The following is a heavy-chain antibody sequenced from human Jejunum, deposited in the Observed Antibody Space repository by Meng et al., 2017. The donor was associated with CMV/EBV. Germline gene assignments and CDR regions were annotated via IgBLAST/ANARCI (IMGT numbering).Heavy chain of an antibody. V-gene: IGHV3-23*01. CDR2: IIGGGGRT. CDR3: ARDPWRDSYGYIDY. D-gene: IGHD5-18*01. Sequence: EVELLEVAGGLAHRGGSRRLSFAASGFTFSSYAMNWVRQAPGKGLEWVSAIIGGGGRTYYADSVKGRFTISRDNSKNTLYLQMNSLRAEDTAVYYCARDPWRDSYGYIDYWGQGTLVTVSS. J-gene: IGHJ4*02. CDR1: GFTFSSYA.